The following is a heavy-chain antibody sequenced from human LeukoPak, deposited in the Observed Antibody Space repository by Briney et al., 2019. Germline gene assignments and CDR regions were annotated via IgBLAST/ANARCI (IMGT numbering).Heavy chain of an antibody. V-gene: IGHV3-48*01. D-gene: IGHD3-10*01. J-gene: IGHJ6*02. CDR1: GFTFSSYS. CDR2: ISSSSSTI. Sequence: PGGSLRLSCAASGFTFSSYSMNWVRQAPGKGLEWVSYISSSSSTIYYADSVKGRFTISRDNAKNSLHLQMNSLRAEDTAVYYCARDLVAMVRGGTGMDVWGQGTTVTVSS. CDR3: ARDLVAMVRGGTGMDV.